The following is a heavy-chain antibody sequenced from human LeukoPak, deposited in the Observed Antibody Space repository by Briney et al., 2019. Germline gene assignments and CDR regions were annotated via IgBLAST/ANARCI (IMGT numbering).Heavy chain of an antibody. CDR3: ARDRGDYYLDY. Sequence: ASLKVSCKTSGYTIISYGITWVRQAPGQGLEWMGWIGRNNGNTKFAQKLQGRVTMTTDTSTTTAYMELRSLTSDDTAVYFCARDRGDYYLDYWGQGTLVSVSS. V-gene: IGHV1-18*01. CDR1: GYTIISYG. D-gene: IGHD6-25*01. CDR2: IGRNNGNT. J-gene: IGHJ4*02.